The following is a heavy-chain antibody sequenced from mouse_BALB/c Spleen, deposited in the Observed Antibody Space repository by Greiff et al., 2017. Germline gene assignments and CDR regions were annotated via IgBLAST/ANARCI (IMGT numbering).Heavy chain of an antibody. CDR1: GYTFTSYV. Sequence: EVQLKQSGPELVKPGASVKMSCKASGYTFTSYVMHWVKQKPGQGLEWIGYINPYNDGTKYNEKFKGKATLTSDKSSSTAYMELSSLTSEDSAVYYCARSGGNYGAWFAYWGQGTLVTVSA. CDR3: ARSGGNYGAWFAY. D-gene: IGHD2-1*01. V-gene: IGHV1-14*01. J-gene: IGHJ3*01. CDR2: INPYNDGT.